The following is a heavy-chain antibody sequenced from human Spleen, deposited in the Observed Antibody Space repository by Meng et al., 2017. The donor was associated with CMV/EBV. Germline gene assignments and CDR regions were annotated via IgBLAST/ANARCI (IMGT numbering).Heavy chain of an antibody. CDR3: ARAGTGATYYGMDV. CDR2: ISWNSGSI. CDR1: GFTFDDYA. V-gene: IGHV3-9*01. Sequence: SLKISCAASGFTFDDYAMHWVRQAPGKGLEWVSGISWNSGSIGYADSVKGRFTISRDNAKNSLYLQMNSLRAEDTAVYYCARAGTGATYYGMDVWGQGTTVTVSS. J-gene: IGHJ6*02. D-gene: IGHD1-7*01.